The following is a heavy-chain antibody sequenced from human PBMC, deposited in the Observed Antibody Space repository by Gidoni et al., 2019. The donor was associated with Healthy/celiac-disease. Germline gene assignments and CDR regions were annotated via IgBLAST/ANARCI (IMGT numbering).Heavy chain of an antibody. V-gene: IGHV4-31*01. D-gene: IGHD3-3*01. J-gene: IGHJ6*02. Sequence: QVQLQESGPGLVKPSQTLSLTCTVSGGSISRGGYYWSWIRQHPGKGLEWIGDIYYSGSPSSNPSLKRLVPISVDTSKNQFSLKLSSVTAADTAVYYCAREKRDSGYYLERYGMDVWGQGTTVTVSS. CDR3: AREKRDSGYYLERYGMDV. CDR2: IYYSGSP. CDR1: GGSISRGGYY.